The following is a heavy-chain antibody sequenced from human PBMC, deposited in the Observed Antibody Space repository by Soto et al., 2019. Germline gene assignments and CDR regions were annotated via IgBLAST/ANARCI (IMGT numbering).Heavy chain of an antibody. CDR1: GYTFTSYG. CDR3: ARGMVRGVILKYGMDV. J-gene: IGHJ6*02. CDR2: ISAYNGNT. V-gene: IGHV1-18*04. D-gene: IGHD3-10*01. Sequence: ASVKVSCKASGYTFTSYGISWVRQAPGQGLEWMGWISAYNGNTNYAQKLQGRVTMTTDTSTSTAYMELRSLRSDDTAVYYCARGMVRGVILKYGMDVWGQGTTVTVSS.